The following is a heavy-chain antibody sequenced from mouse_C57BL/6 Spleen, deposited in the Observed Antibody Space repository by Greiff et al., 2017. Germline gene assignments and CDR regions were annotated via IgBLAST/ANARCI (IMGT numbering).Heavy chain of an antibody. D-gene: IGHD2-12*01. V-gene: IGHV3-8*01. CDR2: ISYSGST. J-gene: IGHJ2*01. Sequence: EVNVVESGPGLAKPSQTLSLTCSVTGYSITSDYWNWIRKFPGNKLEYMGYISYSGSTYYNTSLNSRISITRDTSTNQYYLQLNSVPTDDTATYYCARLGDSYSYYFDYWGQGTTLTVSS. CDR3: ARLGDSYSYYFDY. CDR1: GYSITSDY.